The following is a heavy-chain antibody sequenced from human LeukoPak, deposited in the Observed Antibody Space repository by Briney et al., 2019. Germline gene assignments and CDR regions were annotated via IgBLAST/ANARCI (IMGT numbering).Heavy chain of an antibody. V-gene: IGHV4-39*01. CDR2: IYYSGST. J-gene: IGHJ4*02. D-gene: IGHD3-16*02. CDR3: ARLYDYVWGSYRPKYYFDY. Sequence: SETLSLTCSVSGGSISSSSYYWGWIRQPPGKGLEWIGSIYYSGSTYYNPSLKSRVTISVDTSKNQFSLKLSSVTAADTAVYYCARLYDYVWGSYRPKYYFDYWGQGTLVTVSS. CDR1: GGSISSSSYY.